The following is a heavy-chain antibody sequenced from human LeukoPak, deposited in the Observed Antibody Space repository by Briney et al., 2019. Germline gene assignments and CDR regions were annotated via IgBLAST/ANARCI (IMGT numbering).Heavy chain of an antibody. J-gene: IGHJ2*01. Sequence: SETLSLTCTVSGVSISSYYWSWIRQPPGKGLEWIGYIYYSGSTNSNSSLKSRATTSVDTSKNQFSLKLSSVTAADTAVYYCARTFGRGPRYFDLWGRGTLVTVSS. CDR2: IYYSGST. CDR3: ARTFGRGPRYFDL. V-gene: IGHV4-59*01. CDR1: GVSISSYY. D-gene: IGHD3/OR15-3a*01.